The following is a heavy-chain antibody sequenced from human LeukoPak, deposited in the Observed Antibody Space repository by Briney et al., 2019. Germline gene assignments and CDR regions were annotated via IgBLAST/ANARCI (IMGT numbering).Heavy chain of an antibody. CDR3: ARDRSRWDLLPFDY. Sequence: PSETLSLTCTDSGGSISSRSYYWGWIRQPPGKGLEWIGNIYYDGSTYYNPSLKSRATISVDTSKNQFSLKLSSVTAADTAIYYCARDRSRWDLLPFDYWGQGALVTVSS. V-gene: IGHV4-39*07. J-gene: IGHJ4*02. CDR2: IYYDGST. CDR1: GGSISSRSYY. D-gene: IGHD1-26*01.